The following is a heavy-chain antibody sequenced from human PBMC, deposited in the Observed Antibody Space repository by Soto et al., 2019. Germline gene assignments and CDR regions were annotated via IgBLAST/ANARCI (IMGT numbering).Heavy chain of an antibody. Sequence: SETLSLTCAVYGGSVNGYYWNWIRQPPGKGLEWIGAINHTGGTHYNPSLKSRVTMSVDTSKNQFSLRLSSVTAADTAIYYCATRITVFGLLIPPLDPWGQGTQVTVSS. CDR2: INHTGGT. D-gene: IGHD3-3*01. CDR3: ATRITVFGLLIPPLDP. V-gene: IGHV4-34*01. J-gene: IGHJ5*02. CDR1: GGSVNGYY.